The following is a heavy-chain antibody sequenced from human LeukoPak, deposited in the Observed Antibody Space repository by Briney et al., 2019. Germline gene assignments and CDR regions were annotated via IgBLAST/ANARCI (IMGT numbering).Heavy chain of an antibody. CDR1: GFTFSSYS. Sequence: GGSLRLSCAASGFTFSSYSMNWVRQAPGKGLEWVSSISSSSSYIYYADSVKGRFTISRDNAKNSLYLQMNSLRAEDTAVYCCARGGSSWSFDYWGQGTLVTVSS. D-gene: IGHD6-13*01. V-gene: IGHV3-21*01. CDR3: ARGGSSWSFDY. CDR2: ISSSSSYI. J-gene: IGHJ4*02.